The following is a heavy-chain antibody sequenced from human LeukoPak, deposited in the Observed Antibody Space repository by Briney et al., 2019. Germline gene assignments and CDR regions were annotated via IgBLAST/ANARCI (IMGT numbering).Heavy chain of an antibody. V-gene: IGHV4-59*01. CDR2: IYHNGST. D-gene: IGHD1-26*01. Sequence: SETLSLTCSVSSSSINNFYWTWIRQPPGKGPEWIGYIYHNGSTNYSPFLKSRVTISLDTSKNQFSLKLSSVTAADTAVYSCARGHRVGLTSRWFDPWGQGILVTVSS. CDR3: ARGHRVGLTSRWFDP. J-gene: IGHJ5*02. CDR1: SSSINNFY.